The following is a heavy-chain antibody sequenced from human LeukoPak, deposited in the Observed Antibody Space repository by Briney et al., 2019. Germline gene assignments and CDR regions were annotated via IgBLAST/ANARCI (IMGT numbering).Heavy chain of an antibody. D-gene: IGHD3-22*01. CDR3: ASISRYDSSGYYTD. Sequence: PSETLSLTCTVSGGSISSGGYYWSWIRQHPGKGLEWIGYIYYSGSTYYNPFLKSRVTISVDTSKNQFSLKLSSVTAADTAVYYCASISRYDSSGYYTDWGQGTLVTVSS. J-gene: IGHJ4*02. CDR1: GGSISSGGYY. CDR2: IYYSGST. V-gene: IGHV4-31*03.